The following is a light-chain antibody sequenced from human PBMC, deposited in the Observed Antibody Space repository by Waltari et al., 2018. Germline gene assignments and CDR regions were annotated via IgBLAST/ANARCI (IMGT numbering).Light chain of an antibody. CDR1: NLVSYR. J-gene: IGLJ1*01. CDR2: YDS. Sequence: SYVLTQPPSVSVAPGETASITWGGDNLVSYRVPWYRQKPGQAPVLVIFYDSDRPSGIPARFSGSNSGNTATLTITSVEAGDEARYYCQVWHADIDPGVFGTGTEVTVL. CDR3: QVWHADIDPGV. V-gene: IGLV3-21*04.